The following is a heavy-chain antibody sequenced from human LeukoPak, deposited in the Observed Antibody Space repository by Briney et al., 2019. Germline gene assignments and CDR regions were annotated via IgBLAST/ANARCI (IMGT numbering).Heavy chain of an antibody. Sequence: PGGSLRLSCAASGFTFSRFSMNWVRQAPGKGLGWVSSISGTSSHIFYADSVKGRFTLSRDNAKNAVYLQMNGLRAEDSGVYYCAREFYDYVPDYWGQGTRVTVSS. CDR1: GFTFSRFS. CDR3: AREFYDYVPDY. CDR2: ISGTSSHI. J-gene: IGHJ4*02. V-gene: IGHV3-21*01. D-gene: IGHD3-10*02.